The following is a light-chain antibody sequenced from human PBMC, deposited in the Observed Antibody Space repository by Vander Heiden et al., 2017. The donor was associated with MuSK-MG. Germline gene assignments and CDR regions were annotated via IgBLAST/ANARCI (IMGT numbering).Light chain of an antibody. Sequence: PGQRVTISCSGSSSNIGSNTVHWYQQLPGTAPKLLIYRNNQRPSAVPDRFSGSKSGTSASLAISGLQSEDEADYYCAAWDDSRNGQVFGGGTKLTVL. CDR1: SSNIGSNT. J-gene: IGLJ2*01. CDR3: AAWDDSRNGQV. CDR2: RNN. V-gene: IGLV1-44*01.